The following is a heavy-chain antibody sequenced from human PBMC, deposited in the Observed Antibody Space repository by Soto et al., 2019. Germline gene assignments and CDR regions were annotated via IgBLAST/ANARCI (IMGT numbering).Heavy chain of an antibody. Sequence: EVQLLESGGGLVQPGGSLRLSCAASGFTFSSYAMSWVRQAPGKGLEWVSAISGSGGSTYYADCVKGRFTISRDNSKNTLYLQMNSLRAEDTAVYYCAKDWTTVTDASEGSFDYWGQGTLVTVSS. V-gene: IGHV3-23*01. D-gene: IGHD4-17*01. CDR3: AKDWTTVTDASEGSFDY. J-gene: IGHJ4*02. CDR1: GFTFSSYA. CDR2: ISGSGGST.